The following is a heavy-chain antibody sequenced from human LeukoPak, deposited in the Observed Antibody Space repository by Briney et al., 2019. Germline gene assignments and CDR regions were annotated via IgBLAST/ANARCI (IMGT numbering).Heavy chain of an antibody. J-gene: IGHJ4*02. CDR1: GFTFSSYA. Sequence: GGSLRLSCAASGFTFSSYAMSWVRQAPGKGLEWVSAISGSGGSTYYTDSVKGRFTISRDNAKNTLYLQMNSLRPEDTAVYYCAREQPDYFDYWGQGTLVTVSS. D-gene: IGHD5-18*01. V-gene: IGHV3-23*01. CDR2: ISGSGGST. CDR3: AREQPDYFDY.